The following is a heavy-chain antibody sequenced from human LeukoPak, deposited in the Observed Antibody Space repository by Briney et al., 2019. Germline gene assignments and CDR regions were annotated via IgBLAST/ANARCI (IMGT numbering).Heavy chain of an antibody. J-gene: IGHJ6*02. Sequence: GGSLRLSCAASGFTFSTYTMNWVRQAPGKGLEWVSSISSTGSYIYYADSVKGRFTISRDNAKNSRYLQMNSLRAEDTAVYYCARGDYNWNDYYYYLMDVWGQGTTVTVSS. V-gene: IGHV3-21*01. CDR1: GFTFSTYT. CDR3: ARGDYNWNDYYYYLMDV. CDR2: ISSTGSYI. D-gene: IGHD1-1*01.